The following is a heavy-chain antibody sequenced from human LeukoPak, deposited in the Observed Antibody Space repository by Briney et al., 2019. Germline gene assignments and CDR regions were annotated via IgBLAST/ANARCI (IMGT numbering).Heavy chain of an antibody. Sequence: GGSLRLSCAASGFTFSSYDMHWVRQATGKGLEWVSAIGTAGDTYYPGSVKGRFTISRDNAKNSLYLQMNSLRAEDTAVYYCARDPYYYDSSGLDYWGQGTLVTVSS. D-gene: IGHD3-22*01. J-gene: IGHJ4*02. CDR2: IGTAGDT. CDR3: ARDPYYYDSSGLDY. V-gene: IGHV3-13*01. CDR1: GFTFSSYD.